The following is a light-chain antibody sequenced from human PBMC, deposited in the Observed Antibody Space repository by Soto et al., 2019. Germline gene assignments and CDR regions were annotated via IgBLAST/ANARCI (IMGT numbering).Light chain of an antibody. CDR1: NIGSKS. V-gene: IGLV3-21*02. CDR3: QVWDSSSDHVV. CDR2: DDS. J-gene: IGLJ2*01. Sequence: SYELTQPPSVSVAPGQTARITCGGNNIGSKSVHWYQQKPGQAPVLVVYDDSDPPSGSPERFSGSNSGNTATLNISRVEAGDEADYYCQVWDSSSDHVVFGGGTKLTVL.